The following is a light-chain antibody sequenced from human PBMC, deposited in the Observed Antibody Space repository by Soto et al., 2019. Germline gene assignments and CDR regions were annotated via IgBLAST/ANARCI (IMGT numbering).Light chain of an antibody. V-gene: IGKV1-6*02. Sequence: TQSPSSLSASVRDRVTITCRASQGIGNDLGWYQQKPGKAPNLLIYAASSLRSGVPSRFSGSGSGTHFTLTINSLQAEDSATYFCLQDYTYPWTFGQGTKVEIK. CDR2: AAS. CDR3: LQDYTYPWT. CDR1: QGIGND. J-gene: IGKJ1*01.